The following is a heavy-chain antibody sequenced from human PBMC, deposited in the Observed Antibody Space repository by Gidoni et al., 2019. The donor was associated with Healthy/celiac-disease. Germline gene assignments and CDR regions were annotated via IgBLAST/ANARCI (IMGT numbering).Heavy chain of an antibody. CDR3: ARGYDYIWGSYRLGVRDDAFDI. J-gene: IGHJ3*02. Sequence: QVQLVQSGAEVKKPGASVKVFCKASGYTFTSYYMHWVRQAPGQGLEWMGIINPSGGSTSYAQKFQGRVTMTRDTSTSTVYMELSSLRSEDTAVYYCARGYDYIWGSYRLGVRDDAFDIWGQGTMVTVSS. CDR2: INPSGGST. V-gene: IGHV1-46*03. D-gene: IGHD3-16*02. CDR1: GYTFTSYY.